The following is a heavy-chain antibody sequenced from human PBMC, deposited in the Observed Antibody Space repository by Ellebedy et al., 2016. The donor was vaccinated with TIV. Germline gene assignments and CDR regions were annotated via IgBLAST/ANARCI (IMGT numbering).Heavy chain of an antibody. D-gene: IGHD5-12*01. J-gene: IGHJ4*02. CDR3: ARGREYSAYDQFHY. Sequence: GESLKISCAASGFTFSSYWMHWVRQAPGKGLVWVPRIDSDGSSTTYVDSVKGRFTISRGNAKNTVYLQMNSLRAEDTAVYYCARGREYSAYDQFHYWGQGILVTVSS. CDR2: IDSDGSST. CDR1: GFTFSSYW. V-gene: IGHV3-74*01.